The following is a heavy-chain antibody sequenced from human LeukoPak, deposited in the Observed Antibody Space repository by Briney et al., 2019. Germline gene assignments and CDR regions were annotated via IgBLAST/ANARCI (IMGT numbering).Heavy chain of an antibody. CDR2: ISDSGGST. V-gene: IGHV3-23*01. D-gene: IGHD6-13*01. J-gene: IGHJ4*02. CDR1: GFTFSNYA. Sequence: PGGSLRLSCAASGFTFSNYAMSWIRQAPGKGLEWVSGISDSGGSTYYADSVKGRFTISRDNSKNTLYLQMNSLRAEDTAVYYCAKDRLAGAGRDDYWGQGTLVTVSS. CDR3: AKDRLAGAGRDDY.